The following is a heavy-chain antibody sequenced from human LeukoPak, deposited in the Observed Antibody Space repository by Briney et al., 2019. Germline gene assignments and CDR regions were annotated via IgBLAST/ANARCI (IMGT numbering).Heavy chain of an antibody. CDR1: GFTFSSYS. CDR3: AKVPSYYFDSSGYSEFDY. V-gene: IGHV3-23*01. D-gene: IGHD3-22*01. J-gene: IGHJ4*02. CDR2: ISRSCGST. Sequence: QPGGSLRLSCAASGFTFSSYSMSWVRQAPGKGLDWVSAISRSCGSTYYADSVKGRFTISRDNSKNTLYLQMNRLRAEDTAVYYCAKVPSYYFDSSGYSEFDYWGQGTLVTVSS.